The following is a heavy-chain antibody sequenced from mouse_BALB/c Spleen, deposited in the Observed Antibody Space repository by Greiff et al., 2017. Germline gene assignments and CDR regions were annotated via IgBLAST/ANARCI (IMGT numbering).Heavy chain of an antibody. CDR2: IDPGNGDT. CDR3: NPYYYGYYFDY. V-gene: IGHV14-4*02. Sequence: EVQLQQSGAELVRPGASVKLSCTASGFNINDYYMHWVKQRPEQGLEWIGWIDPGNGDTEYAPKFQGKATMTADTSSNTAYLQLSSLTSEDTAVYSCNPYYYGYYFDYWGQGTTLTVSS. J-gene: IGHJ2*01. D-gene: IGHD2-2*01. CDR1: GFNINDYY.